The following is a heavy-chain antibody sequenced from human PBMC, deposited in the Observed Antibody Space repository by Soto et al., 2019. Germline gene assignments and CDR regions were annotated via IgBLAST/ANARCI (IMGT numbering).Heavy chain of an antibody. CDR3: ARGDTYYDFWSGYSYYYGMDV. Sequence: ETLSLTCTVSGGSISSYYWSWIRQPPGKGLEWIGYIYYSGSTNYNPPLKSRVTISVDTSKNQFSLKLSSVTAADTAVYYCARGDTYYDFWSGYSYYYGMDVWGQGTTVTVSS. D-gene: IGHD3-3*01. CDR2: IYYSGST. J-gene: IGHJ6*02. V-gene: IGHV4-59*01. CDR1: GGSISSYY.